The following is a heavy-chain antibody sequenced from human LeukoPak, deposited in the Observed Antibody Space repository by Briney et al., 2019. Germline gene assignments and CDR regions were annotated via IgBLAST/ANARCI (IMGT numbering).Heavy chain of an antibody. CDR2: IIPIFGTA. V-gene: IGHV1-69*05. D-gene: IGHD1-7*01. CDR3: ASWGTGTTLRTLGAFDI. J-gene: IGHJ3*02. Sequence: GASVKVSCKASGGTFSSYAISWVRQAPGQGLELMGRIIPIFGTANYAQKFQGRVTITTDESTSTAYMELSSLRSEDTAVYYCASWGTGTTLRTLGAFDIWGQGTMVTVSS. CDR1: GGTFSSYA.